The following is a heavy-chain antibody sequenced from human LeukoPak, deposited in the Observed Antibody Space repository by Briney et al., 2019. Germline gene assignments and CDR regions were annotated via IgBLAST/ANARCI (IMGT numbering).Heavy chain of an antibody. D-gene: IGHD5-12*01. CDR3: ARGDRSGGPYGMDV. CDR1: GFTFNTHN. CDR2: ISSSSSYT. J-gene: IGHJ6*02. Sequence: GGSLRLSCAASGFTFNTHNINWVRQAPGKGLEWVSSISSSSSYTYYADSVRGRFTVSGDNAKNSLYLQMNSLRAEDTAVYYCARGDRSGGPYGMDVWGQGTTVTVSS. V-gene: IGHV3-21*01.